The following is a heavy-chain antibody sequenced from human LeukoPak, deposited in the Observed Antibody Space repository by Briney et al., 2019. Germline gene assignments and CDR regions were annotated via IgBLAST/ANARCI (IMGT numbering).Heavy chain of an antibody. D-gene: IGHD3-10*01. CDR1: GFTVSSNS. V-gene: IGHV3-30*02. Sequence: GGSLRLSCTVSGFTVSSNSMSWVRQAPGKGLEWVAFIRYDGSNKYYADSVKGRFTISRDNSKNTLYLQMNSLRAEDTAVYYCANLPVDYGSGNFWGQGTLVTVSS. CDR3: ANLPVDYGSGNF. CDR2: IRYDGSNK. J-gene: IGHJ4*02.